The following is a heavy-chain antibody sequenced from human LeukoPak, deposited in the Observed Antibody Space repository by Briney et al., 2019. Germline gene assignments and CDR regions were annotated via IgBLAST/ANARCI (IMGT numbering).Heavy chain of an antibody. J-gene: IGHJ4*02. D-gene: IGHD2-15*01. Sequence: GGSLRLSCAASGFTLDDYAMHWVRHAPGKGVEWVSLISGDGGSTYYADSVKGRFTISRDNSKNSLYLQMNSLRTEDTALYYCAKDKVGRGSYPDYWGQGTLVTVSS. CDR2: ISGDGGST. CDR1: GFTLDDYA. V-gene: IGHV3-43*02. CDR3: AKDKVGRGSYPDY.